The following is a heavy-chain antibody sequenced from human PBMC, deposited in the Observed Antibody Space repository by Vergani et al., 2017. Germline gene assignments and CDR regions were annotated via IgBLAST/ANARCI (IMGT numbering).Heavy chain of an antibody. CDR1: GFTFSSYG. Sequence: QVQLVESGAGVVQPGRSLRLSCAASGFTFSSYGMHWVRQAPGKGLEWVAVISYDGSNKYYADSVKGRFTISRDNSKNTLYLQMNSLRAEDTAVYYCAKDKEYSTPRGYYYYMDVWGKGTTVTVSS. V-gene: IGHV3-30*18. CDR2: ISYDGSNK. D-gene: IGHD6-6*01. J-gene: IGHJ6*03. CDR3: AKDKEYSTPRGYYYYMDV.